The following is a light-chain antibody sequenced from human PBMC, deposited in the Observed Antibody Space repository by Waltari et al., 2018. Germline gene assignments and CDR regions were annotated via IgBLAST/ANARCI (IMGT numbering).Light chain of an antibody. CDR1: TLRRHH. CDR2: GEN. J-gene: IGLJ2*01. CDR3: NSRDSSGDRLV. Sequence: SSELTQDPAVSVALGQTVRITCQGATLRRHHASWFQQKPGQNPVVVVHGENNRPSGIPDRFSGSRSGNTVSLTIAGVQAEDEADYYCNSRDSSGDRLVFGGGTKLTVL. V-gene: IGLV3-19*01.